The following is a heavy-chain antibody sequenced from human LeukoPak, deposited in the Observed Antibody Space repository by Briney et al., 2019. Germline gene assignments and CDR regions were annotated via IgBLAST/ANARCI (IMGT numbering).Heavy chain of an antibody. J-gene: IGHJ3*02. Sequence: GESLKISCKGSGYDFTTYWIGWVRQMPGKGLEWMGIIYPGDSDTSYSPSFQGQVTISADKSISPAYLQWSSLKASDPAMYYCARQRSSGYYPDAFDIWGQGTMVTVSS. CDR1: GYDFTTYW. D-gene: IGHD3-22*01. CDR3: ARQRSSGYYPDAFDI. CDR2: IYPGDSDT. V-gene: IGHV5-51*01.